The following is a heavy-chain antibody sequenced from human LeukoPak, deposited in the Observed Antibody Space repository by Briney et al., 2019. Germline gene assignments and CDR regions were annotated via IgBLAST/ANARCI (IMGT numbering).Heavy chain of an antibody. CDR1: GFAFSTFA. D-gene: IGHD6-19*01. Sequence: PGRSLRLSCAASGFAFSTFAMHWVRQTPGKGLDWVSVISYGGSNKYYADSVKGRFTISRDNSKNTLYLQMNSLRAEDTAVYYCAKTTAGNSSGRYPGWPVDYWGQGTLVTVSS. CDR2: ISYGGSNK. J-gene: IGHJ4*02. CDR3: AKTTAGNSSGRYPGWPVDY. V-gene: IGHV3-30*07.